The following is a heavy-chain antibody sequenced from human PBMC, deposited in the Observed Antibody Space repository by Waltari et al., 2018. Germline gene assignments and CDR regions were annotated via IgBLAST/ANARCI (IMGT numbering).Heavy chain of an antibody. D-gene: IGHD2-2*01. J-gene: IGHJ5*01. CDR1: GDSISRSDYY. Sequence: QLQLQESGPGLVKPSETLSLSCIVSGDSISRSDYYWGWIRQPPGKGLEWIGSVDDSGNSYYNPSLKSRVDISTDTSKNQLSLRLTSVTAADSAVYHCARQRPAALVAWFDSWGQGTPVIVSS. CDR2: VDDSGNS. V-gene: IGHV4-39*07. CDR3: ARQRPAALVAWFDS.